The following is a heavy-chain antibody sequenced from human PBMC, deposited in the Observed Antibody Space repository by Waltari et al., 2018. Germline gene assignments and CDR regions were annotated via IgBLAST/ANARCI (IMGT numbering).Heavy chain of an antibody. D-gene: IGHD6-19*01. J-gene: IGHJ4*02. CDR3: AKEQWDGAAVAGHFDY. CDR1: GFTFSNYA. CDR2: ASDSDGKT. Sequence: EVQLLESGGGLVQPGGSLRLSCAASGFTFSNYAMSWGRQAPGQGLEWGSAASDSDGKTYYADSVKGRFAISRDDSKNIVYLQMNNLRAEDTAVYYCAKEQWDGAAVAGHFDYWGQGKLVIVSS. V-gene: IGHV3-23*01.